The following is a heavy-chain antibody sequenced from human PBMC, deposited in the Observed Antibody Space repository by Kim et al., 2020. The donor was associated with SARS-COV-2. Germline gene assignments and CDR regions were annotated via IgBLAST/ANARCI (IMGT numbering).Heavy chain of an antibody. V-gene: IGHV4-39*07. J-gene: IGHJ4*02. CDR1: GGSISSSSYY. Sequence: SETLSLTCTVSGGSISSSSYYWGWIRQPPGKGLEWIGSIYYSGSTYYNPSLKSRVTISVDTSKNQFSLKLSSVTAADTAVYYCASTWFRYSSSWYGVYFDYWGQGTLVTVSS. CDR2: IYYSGST. CDR3: ASTWFRYSSSWYGVYFDY. D-gene: IGHD6-13*01.